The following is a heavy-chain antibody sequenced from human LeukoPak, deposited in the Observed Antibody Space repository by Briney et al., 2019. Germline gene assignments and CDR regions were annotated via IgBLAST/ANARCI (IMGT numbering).Heavy chain of an antibody. CDR1: GGSISSSSYY. Sequence: SETLSLTRTVSGGSISSSSYYWGWIRQPPGKGLEWIGSIYYSGSTYYNPSLKSRVTISVDTSKNQFSLKLSSVTAADTAVYYCDDSSGYVFDYWGQGTLVTVSS. D-gene: IGHD3-22*01. CDR2: IYYSGST. J-gene: IGHJ4*02. V-gene: IGHV4-39*01. CDR3: DDSSGYVFDY.